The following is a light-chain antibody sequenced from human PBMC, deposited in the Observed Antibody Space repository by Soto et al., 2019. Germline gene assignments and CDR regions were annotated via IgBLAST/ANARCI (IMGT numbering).Light chain of an antibody. CDR2: GNN. CDR1: SSNFGAGFD. CDR3: KSYAGSNTYV. Sequence: QSVLTQPPSVSGAPGQRVTISCAGSSSNFGAGFDVHWYQQLPQTAPKLLIYGNNNRPSGVPDRFSGSKSGTSASLAITGLQAEDEADYFCKSYAGSNTYVFGSGTKLTVL. J-gene: IGLJ1*01. V-gene: IGLV1-40*01.